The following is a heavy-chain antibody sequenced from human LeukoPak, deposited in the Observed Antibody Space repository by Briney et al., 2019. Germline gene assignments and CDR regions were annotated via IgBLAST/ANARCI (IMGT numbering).Heavy chain of an antibody. Sequence: GGSLRLSCAASGFTFSSYAMHWDRQAPGKGLEWVAVISYDGSNKYYADSVKGRFTISRDNSKNTLYLQMNSLRAEDTAVYYCSELRGGLDYWGQGTLVTVSS. V-gene: IGHV3-30-3*01. CDR1: GFTFSSYA. J-gene: IGHJ4*02. D-gene: IGHD1-26*01. CDR2: ISYDGSNK. CDR3: SELRGGLDY.